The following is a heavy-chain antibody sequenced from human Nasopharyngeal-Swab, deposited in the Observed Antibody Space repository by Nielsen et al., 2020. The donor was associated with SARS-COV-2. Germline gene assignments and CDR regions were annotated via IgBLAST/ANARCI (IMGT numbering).Heavy chain of an antibody. J-gene: IGHJ6*02. V-gene: IGHV3-74*01. CDR2: INSDGSST. Sequence: WIRQPPGKGLVWVSRINSDGSSTSYADSVKGRFTTSRDNAKNTLYLQMNSLRAEDTAVYYCAREGSFRYFDWLLYPLYYGMDVWGQGTTVTVSS. D-gene: IGHD3-9*01. CDR3: AREGSFRYFDWLLYPLYYGMDV.